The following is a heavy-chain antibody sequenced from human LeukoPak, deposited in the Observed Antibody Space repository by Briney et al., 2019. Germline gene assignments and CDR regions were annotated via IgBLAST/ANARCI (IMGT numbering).Heavy chain of an antibody. D-gene: IGHD2-8*01. J-gene: IGHJ4*01. Sequence: QTGGSLRLSCTGSGFNFNMFAMNWVRQDPGQGLEWVSGLSRGGATTNYADSVKGRFAISRDKSKNMVFLQMNSLRPEDTAVYYCAKEQRIRHCSEGVCMEGYYFDYWGQGTLVTVSS. V-gene: IGHV3-23*01. CDR1: GFNFNMFA. CDR3: AKEQRIRHCSEGVCMEGYYFDY. CDR2: LSRGGATT.